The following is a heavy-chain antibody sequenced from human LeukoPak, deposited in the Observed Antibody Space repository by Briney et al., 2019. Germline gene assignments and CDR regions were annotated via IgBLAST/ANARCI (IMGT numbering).Heavy chain of an antibody. CDR3: ARGEVRGVDYYYGADV. D-gene: IGHD3-10*01. V-gene: IGHV4-59*01. Sequence: SETLSLTCTVSGASISSYYWNWIRQPPGKGLEWIGFIYYGGSTTYNPSLKSRVTISVEMSKNQFSLKLSSVTAADTAVYYCARGEVRGVDYYYGADVWGQGTTVIVSS. CDR1: GASISSYY. J-gene: IGHJ6*02. CDR2: IYYGGST.